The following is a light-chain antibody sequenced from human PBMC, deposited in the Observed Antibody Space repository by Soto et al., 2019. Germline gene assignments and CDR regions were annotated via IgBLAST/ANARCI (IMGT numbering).Light chain of an antibody. CDR2: DVY. V-gene: IGLV2-14*01. J-gene: IGLJ1*01. Sequence: QSALTQPASVSGSPGQSITNSCTGTSSDIGAYNYVSWYQQPPGKAPRLIIYDVYNRPSGVSDRFSGSKSGNTASLTVSGLQAEDEADYYCNSFTSATSTTPYVFGTGTKVTVL. CDR3: NSFTSATSTTPYV. CDR1: SSDIGAYNY.